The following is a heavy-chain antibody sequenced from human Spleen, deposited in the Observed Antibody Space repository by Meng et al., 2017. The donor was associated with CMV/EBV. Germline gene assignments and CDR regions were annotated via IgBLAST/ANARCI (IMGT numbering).Heavy chain of an antibody. Sequence: GESLKISCAASGFTFSSYWMSWVRQAPGKGLEWVANIKQDGSEKYYVDSVKGRFTISRDNAKNSLYLQMNFLGAEDTAVYFCAREGRDLDLWGLGTLVTVSS. CDR3: AREGRDLDL. J-gene: IGHJ5*02. D-gene: IGHD2-15*01. CDR2: IKQDGSEK. V-gene: IGHV3-7*01. CDR1: GFTFSSYW.